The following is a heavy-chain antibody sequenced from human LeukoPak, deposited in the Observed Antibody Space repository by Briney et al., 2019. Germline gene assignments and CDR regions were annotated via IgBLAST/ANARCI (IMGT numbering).Heavy chain of an antibody. CDR2: ISAYNGNT. J-gene: IGHJ4*02. D-gene: IGHD1-1*01. CDR1: GYTFTSYG. V-gene: IGHV1-18*01. CDR3: ARWGSGVWNPRAGYFDY. Sequence: ASVKVSCKASGYTFTSYGISWVRQAPGQGLEWMGWISAYNGNTNYAQKLQGRVTMTTDTSTSTAYMELRSLRSDDTAVYYRARWGSGVWNPRAGYFDYWGQGTLVTVSS.